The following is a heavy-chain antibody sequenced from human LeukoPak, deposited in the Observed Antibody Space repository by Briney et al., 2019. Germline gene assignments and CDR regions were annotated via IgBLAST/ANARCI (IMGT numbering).Heavy chain of an antibody. D-gene: IGHD6-19*01. CDR2: ISSGRPYI. V-gene: IGHV3-21*01. Sequence: PGGSLRLSCAASGFIFSNYNMNWVRQAPGKGLEWVSSISSGRPYIHYADSVKGRFTISGDNANNSLYLQMDSLTAEDTAVYYCARGEYSSGWYNYGMDVWGQGTTVTVSS. CDR3: ARGEYSSGWYNYGMDV. J-gene: IGHJ6*02. CDR1: GFIFSNYN.